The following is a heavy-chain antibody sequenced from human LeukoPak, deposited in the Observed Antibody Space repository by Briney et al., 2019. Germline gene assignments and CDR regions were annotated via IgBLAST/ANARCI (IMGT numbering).Heavy chain of an antibody. J-gene: IGHJ6*02. CDR2: IYPSDSDT. D-gene: IGHD6-19*01. V-gene: IGHV5-51*01. CDR1: GYSFTSNW. CDR3: ARGPLSSGWYHYGMDV. Sequence: GESLKISCKGSGYSFTSNWIGWLRQMPGKGLEWMGIIYPSDSDTRYSPSFQGQVTISADKSISTAYLQWSSLKASDTAMYYCARGPLSSGWYHYGMDVWGQGTTVTVSS.